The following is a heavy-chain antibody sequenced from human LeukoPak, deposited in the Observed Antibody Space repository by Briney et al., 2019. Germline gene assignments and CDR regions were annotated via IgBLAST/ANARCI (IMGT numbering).Heavy chain of an antibody. CDR3: ARNRGGDY. CDR1: GFTFSSYA. D-gene: IGHD1-14*01. J-gene: IGHJ4*02. Sequence: GGSLRLSCAASGFTFSSYAMHWVRQAPGKGLEWVAVISYDGSNKYYADSVKGRFTISRDNSKNTLYLQMNSLRAEDTAVYYCARNRGGDYWGQGTLVTVSS. V-gene: IGHV3-30*04. CDR2: ISYDGSNK.